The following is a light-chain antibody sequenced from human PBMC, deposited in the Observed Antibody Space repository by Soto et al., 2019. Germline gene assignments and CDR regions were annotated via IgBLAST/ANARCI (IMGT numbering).Light chain of an antibody. CDR3: QTWGTGIRV. J-gene: IGLJ2*01. CDR1: SGYSSFA. V-gene: IGLV4-69*01. CDR2: LNSDGSH. Sequence: QLVLTQSPSASASLGASVKLTCTLSSGYSSFAIAWHQQQPQKGPRYLMKLNSDGSHNRGDGIPDRFSGSSSGAERYLTVSSLQSDDEADYYCQTWGTGIRVFGGGTKVTVL.